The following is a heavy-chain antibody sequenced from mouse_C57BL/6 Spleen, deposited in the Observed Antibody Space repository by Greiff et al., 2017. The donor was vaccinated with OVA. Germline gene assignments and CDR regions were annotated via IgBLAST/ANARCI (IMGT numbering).Heavy chain of an antibody. D-gene: IGHD4-1*01. V-gene: IGHV1-75*01. Sequence: VKLQESGPELVKPGASVKISCKASGYTFTDYYINWVKQRPGQGLEWIGGIIPGGGSTYYNEKFKGKATLTVDKSSSTAYMLLSSLTSEDSAVYFCARRLTGAWLAYWGQGTLVTVSA. CDR1: GYTFTDYY. CDR3: ARRLTGAWLAY. J-gene: IGHJ3*01. CDR2: IIPGGGST.